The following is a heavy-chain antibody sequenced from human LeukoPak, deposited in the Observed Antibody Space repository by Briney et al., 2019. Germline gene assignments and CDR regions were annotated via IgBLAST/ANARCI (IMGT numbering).Heavy chain of an antibody. V-gene: IGHV3-30*18. D-gene: IGHD5-18*01. Sequence: GGSLRLSCAASGFTFSSYGMHWVRQAPGKVLEWVAVISYDGSNKYYADSVKGRFTISRDNSKNTLYLQMNSLRAEDTAVYYCAKDGSYGYSPFDYWGQGTLVTVSS. CDR2: ISYDGSNK. J-gene: IGHJ4*02. CDR3: AKDGSYGYSPFDY. CDR1: GFTFSSYG.